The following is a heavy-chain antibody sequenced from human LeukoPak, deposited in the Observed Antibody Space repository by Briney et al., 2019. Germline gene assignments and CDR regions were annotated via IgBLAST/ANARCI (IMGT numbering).Heavy chain of an antibody. D-gene: IGHD3-22*01. CDR3: ARSYDSSGYPLYLAY. CDR2: IYTSGST. J-gene: IGHJ4*02. Sequence: SETLSLNCTVSGGSISSYYWSWIRQPAGKGLEWIGRIYTSGSTNYNPSLKSRVTMSVDTSKNQFSLKLSSVTAADTAVYYCARSYDSSGYPLYLAYWGQGTLVTVSS. CDR1: GGSISSYY. V-gene: IGHV4-4*07.